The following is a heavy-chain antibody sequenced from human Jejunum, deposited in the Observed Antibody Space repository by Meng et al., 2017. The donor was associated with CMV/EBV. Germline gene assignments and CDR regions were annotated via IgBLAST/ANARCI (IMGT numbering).Heavy chain of an antibody. CDR2: ISYDANNR. Sequence: SGLTFSDYPMRWVGRGPGKGLGWVAVISYDANNRYYADSVTGRFTISRDNANDTLFLQMDSLRVRDTAVYYCARDPGMVYAIGWIDPWGQGTLVTVSS. D-gene: IGHD2-8*01. CDR1: GLTFSDYP. V-gene: IGHV3-30*04. CDR3: ARDPGMVYAIGWIDP. J-gene: IGHJ5*02.